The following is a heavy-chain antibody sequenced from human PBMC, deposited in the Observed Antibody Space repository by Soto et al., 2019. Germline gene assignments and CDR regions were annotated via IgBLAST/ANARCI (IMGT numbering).Heavy chain of an antibody. CDR3: TRDGDYYRSGTYGYFDY. D-gene: IGHD3-10*01. V-gene: IGHV3-7*03. CDR1: GFTFSNFW. J-gene: IGHJ4*02. CDR2: IKPDGTAQ. Sequence: GGSLRLSCVASGFTFSNFWMNWVRQTPGKGLEWVANIKPDGTAQAYVDSVKGRFTVSRDNAKNSLYLQMNSLRSDDTAVYYCTRDGDYYRSGTYGYFDYWGQGTLVTVSS.